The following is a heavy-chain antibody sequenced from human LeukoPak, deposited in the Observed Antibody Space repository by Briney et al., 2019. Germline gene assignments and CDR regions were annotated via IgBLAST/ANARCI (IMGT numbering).Heavy chain of an antibody. V-gene: IGHV3-30*18. Sequence: GGSLRLSCAVSGFTFSSYGMHWVRQAPGKGLEWVAVISYDGSNKYYADSVKGRFTISRDNSKNTLYLQMNSLRAEDTAVYYCANEQLWSPFDYWGQGTLVTVSS. J-gene: IGHJ4*02. CDR3: ANEQLWSPFDY. CDR2: ISYDGSNK. D-gene: IGHD5-18*01. CDR1: GFTFSSYG.